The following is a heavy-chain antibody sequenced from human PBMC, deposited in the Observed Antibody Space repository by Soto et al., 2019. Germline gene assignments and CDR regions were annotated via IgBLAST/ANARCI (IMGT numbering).Heavy chain of an antibody. CDR3: ARDPNHSYESYYYGMDV. J-gene: IGHJ6*02. Sequence: QVQLVESGGGLVKPGGSLRLSCAASGFTFSDYYMSWIRQAPGKGLEWVSYISSSGSTIYYADSVKVRFTISRDNAKNSLYLQMNSLRAEDTAVYYCARDPNHSYESYYYGMDVWGQGTTVTVSS. V-gene: IGHV3-11*01. CDR2: ISSSGSTI. D-gene: IGHD3-3*01. CDR1: GFTFSDYY.